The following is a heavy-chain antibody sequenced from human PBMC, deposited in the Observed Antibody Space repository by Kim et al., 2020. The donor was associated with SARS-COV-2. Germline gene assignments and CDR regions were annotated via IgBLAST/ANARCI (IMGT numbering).Heavy chain of an antibody. Sequence: YAQKFQGRVAITADKSTSTVYLEMSSLRSEDTAVYYCASPPGIFFYYGMDLWGQGTTVTVSS. D-gene: IGHD3-9*01. V-gene: IGHV1-69*02. J-gene: IGHJ6*02. CDR3: ASPPGIFFYYGMDL.